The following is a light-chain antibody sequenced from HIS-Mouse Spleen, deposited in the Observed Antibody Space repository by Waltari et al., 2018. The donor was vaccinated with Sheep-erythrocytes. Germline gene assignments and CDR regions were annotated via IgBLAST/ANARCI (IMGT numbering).Light chain of an antibody. CDR3: CSYAGSYTFWV. CDR2: DVS. CDR1: SSDVGGYNY. J-gene: IGLJ3*02. Sequence: QSALTQPCSVSGSPGQSVTISCTGTSSDVGGYNYVSWYQHHPGKAPKLMIYDVSKRPSGVPDRFSGSKSGNTASLTISGLQAEDEADYYCCSYAGSYTFWVFGGGTRLTVL. V-gene: IGLV2-11*01.